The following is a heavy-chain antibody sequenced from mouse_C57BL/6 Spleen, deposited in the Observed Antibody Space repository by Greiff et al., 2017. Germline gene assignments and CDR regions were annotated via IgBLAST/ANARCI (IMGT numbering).Heavy chain of an antibody. Sequence: EVQLMESGPGMVKPSQSLSLTCTVTGYSITSGYDWHWIRHFPGNKLEWMGYISYSGSTNYNPSLKSRISITHDTSKNHFFLKLNSVTTEDTATYYCASTTVVPFDYWGQGTTLTVSS. CDR2: ISYSGST. J-gene: IGHJ2*01. V-gene: IGHV3-1*01. CDR1: GYSITSGYD. D-gene: IGHD1-1*01. CDR3: ASTTVVPFDY.